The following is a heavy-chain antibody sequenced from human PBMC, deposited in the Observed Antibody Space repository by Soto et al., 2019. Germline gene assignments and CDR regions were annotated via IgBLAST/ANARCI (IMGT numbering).Heavy chain of an antibody. CDR3: ARQYASRGSSPVDY. CDR2: ISAYNGNT. D-gene: IGHD3-22*01. V-gene: IGHV1-18*01. CDR1: GYTFTSYG. J-gene: IGHJ4*02. Sequence: ASVKVSCKASGYTFTSYGISWVRQAPGQGLEWMGWISAYNGNTNYAQKLQGRVTMTTDTSTSTAYMELRSLRSDDTAVYYCARQYASRGSSPVDYWGQGTLVTVSS.